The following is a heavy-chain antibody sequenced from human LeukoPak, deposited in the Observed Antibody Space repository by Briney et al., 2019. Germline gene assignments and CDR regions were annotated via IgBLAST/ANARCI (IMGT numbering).Heavy chain of an antibody. Sequence: KPSETLSLTCAVYGGSFSNFFWTWIRQPPGKGLEWIGESNHRGSTNYNPSLKSRVTISVDTSKNHFSLKLSSVTAADTAVYYCARRWFGELPAAFDIWGQGTMVTVSS. CDR1: GGSFSNFF. CDR2: SNHRGST. V-gene: IGHV4-34*01. D-gene: IGHD3-10*01. J-gene: IGHJ3*02. CDR3: ARRWFGELPAAFDI.